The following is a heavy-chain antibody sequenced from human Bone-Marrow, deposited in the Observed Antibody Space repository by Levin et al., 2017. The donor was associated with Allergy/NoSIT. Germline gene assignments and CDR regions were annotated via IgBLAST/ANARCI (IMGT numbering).Heavy chain of an antibody. CDR2: IYYSGST. V-gene: IGHV4-39*07. D-gene: IGHD4-17*01. CDR1: GGSISSSSYY. Sequence: SETLSLTCTVSGGSISSSSYYWGWIRQPPGKGLEWIGSIYYSGSTYYNPSLKSRVTISVDTSKNQFSLKLSSVTAADTAVYYCARVLIHDYGDYVSLADYWGQGTLVTVSS. J-gene: IGHJ4*02. CDR3: ARVLIHDYGDYVSLADY.